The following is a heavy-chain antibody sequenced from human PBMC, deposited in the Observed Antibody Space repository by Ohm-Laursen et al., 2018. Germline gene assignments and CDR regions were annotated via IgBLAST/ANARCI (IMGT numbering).Heavy chain of an antibody. D-gene: IGHD3-10*01. V-gene: IGHV3-23*01. CDR2: VSGSSERT. CDR3: TKGLSGGTGHGNWFDP. J-gene: IGHJ5*02. CDR1: GFTFRSYA. Sequence: SLRLSCAASGFTFRSYAMFWVRQAPGKGLEWVSGVSGSSERTYYGESVKGRFTISRDNAKNTLYLQMSSLRVEDTAVYYCTKGLSGGTGHGNWFDPWGQGTLVIVSS.